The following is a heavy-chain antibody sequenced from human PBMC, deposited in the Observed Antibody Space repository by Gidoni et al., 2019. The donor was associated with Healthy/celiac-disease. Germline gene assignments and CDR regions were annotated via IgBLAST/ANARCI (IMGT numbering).Heavy chain of an antibody. CDR2: TLPIFGTA. Sequence: QVQLVQSGAAVKKPGSSVKVSCKASGGTFSSYALSWVRQAPGKGLEWMGWTLPIFGTANYAQKVQGRVTITADESTSTAYMELSSLRSEDTAVYYCARAPRTKDEYCGGDCYRDAFDIWGQGTMVTVSS. V-gene: IGHV1-69*01. D-gene: IGHD2-21*02. CDR3: ARAPRTKDEYCGGDCYRDAFDI. J-gene: IGHJ3*02. CDR1: GGTFSSYA.